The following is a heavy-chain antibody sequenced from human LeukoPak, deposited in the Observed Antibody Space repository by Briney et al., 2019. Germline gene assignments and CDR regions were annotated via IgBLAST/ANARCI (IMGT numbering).Heavy chain of an antibody. CDR3: ARVRLGHDTHYIDP. V-gene: IGHV4-39*07. D-gene: IGHD1-26*01. J-gene: IGHJ5*02. CDR1: GGSISSSVYY. Sequence: SETLSLTCTVSGGSISSSVYYWGWIRQPPGKGLEWIGSISYSGSTYYNPSLRSRVTVSVDTSKNQFSLKLSSVTAADTAVYYCARVRLGHDTHYIDPWGQGTLVTVSS. CDR2: ISYSGST.